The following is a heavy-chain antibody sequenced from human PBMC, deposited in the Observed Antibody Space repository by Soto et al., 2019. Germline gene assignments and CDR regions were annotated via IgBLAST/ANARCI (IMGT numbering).Heavy chain of an antibody. CDR3: ASGTVTSSLDY. D-gene: IGHD4-17*01. CDR2: ISSSSSYI. CDR1: GFTFSSYA. V-gene: IGHV3-21*01. J-gene: IGHJ4*02. Sequence: GGSLRLSCAASGFTFSSYAMHWVRQAPGKGLEWVSSISSSSSYIYYADSVKGRFTISRDNAKNSLYLQMNSLRAEGTAVYYCASGTVTSSLDYWGQGTLVTVSS.